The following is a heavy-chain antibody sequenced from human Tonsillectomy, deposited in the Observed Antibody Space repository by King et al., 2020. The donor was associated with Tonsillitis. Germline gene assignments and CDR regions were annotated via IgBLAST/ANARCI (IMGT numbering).Heavy chain of an antibody. CDR3: ARGIAMDYYYCMDV. V-gene: IGHV1-69*01. D-gene: IGHD2-21*01. Sequence: VQLVESGAEVKKPGSSVKVSCKTSGGSFSNYAISWVRQAPGQGLEWMGGIIPIFGTANYAQQFQGRVTITADASTSTVSMELSSLRSEDTAVYYCARGIAMDYYYCMDVWGKGTAVTVSS. CDR2: IIPIFGTA. J-gene: IGHJ6*03. CDR1: GGSFSNYA.